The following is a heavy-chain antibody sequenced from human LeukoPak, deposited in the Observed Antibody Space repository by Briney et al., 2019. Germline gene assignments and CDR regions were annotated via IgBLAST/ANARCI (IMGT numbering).Heavy chain of an antibody. Sequence: GGSLRLSCAASGFTFSSYAMHWVRQAPGKGLEWVAVISYDGSNKYYADSVKGRFTISRDNSKNTLYLQMNSLRAEDTAVYYCAREGYDFWSGYTNWFDPWGQGTLVTVSS. J-gene: IGHJ5*02. V-gene: IGHV3-30-3*01. CDR2: ISYDGSNK. CDR1: GFTFSSYA. D-gene: IGHD3-3*01. CDR3: AREGYDFWSGYTNWFDP.